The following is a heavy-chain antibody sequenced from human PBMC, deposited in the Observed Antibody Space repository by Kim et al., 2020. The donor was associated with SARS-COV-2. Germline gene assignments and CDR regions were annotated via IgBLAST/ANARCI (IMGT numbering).Heavy chain of an antibody. D-gene: IGHD3-16*01. CDR2: IYSGGST. V-gene: IGHV3-53*01. J-gene: IGHJ4*02. CDR3: GSSPGLGALAFDY. CDR1: GFTVSSNY. Sequence: GGSLRLSCAASGFTVSSNYMSWVRQAPGKGLEWVSVIYSGGSTYYADSVKGRFTISRDNSKNTLYLQMNSLRAEDTAVYYCGSSPGLGALAFDYWGQGTLVTVSS.